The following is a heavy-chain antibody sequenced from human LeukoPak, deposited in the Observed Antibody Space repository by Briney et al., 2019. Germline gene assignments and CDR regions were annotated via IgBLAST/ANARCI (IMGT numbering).Heavy chain of an antibody. Sequence: SETLSLTCTVSGASISSSYCTWIRQSAGEGLEWIGRMSSGGSTTYNPSFKDRVTMSLDMSKKQFSLTLASLTAADTAVYYCARDQTYYASSGYYYVTYLQHWGQGILVTVSS. CDR3: ARDQTYYASSGYYYVTYLQH. CDR1: GASISSSY. V-gene: IGHV4-4*07. J-gene: IGHJ1*01. D-gene: IGHD3-22*01. CDR2: MSSGGST.